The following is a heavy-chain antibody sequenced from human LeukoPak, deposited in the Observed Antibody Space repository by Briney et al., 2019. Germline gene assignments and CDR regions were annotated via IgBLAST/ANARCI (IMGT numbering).Heavy chain of an antibody. CDR2: IYPGDSDT. Sequence: ASVKVSCKGSGYSFTSYWIGWVRQMPGKGPEWMGIIYPGDSDTRYSPSFQGQVTISADKSISTAYLQWSSLKASDTAMYYCARRLCSGGSCYKDWFDYWGQGTLVTVSS. CDR1: GYSFTSYW. CDR3: ARRLCSGGSCYKDWFDY. V-gene: IGHV5-51*01. D-gene: IGHD2-15*01. J-gene: IGHJ4*02.